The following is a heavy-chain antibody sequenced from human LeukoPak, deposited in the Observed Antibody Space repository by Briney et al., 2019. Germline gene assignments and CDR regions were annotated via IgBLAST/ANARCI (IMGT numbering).Heavy chain of an antibody. CDR3: AKAENYGSGSYQNFDY. D-gene: IGHD3-10*01. CDR2: IYSGGKT. V-gene: IGHV3-53*01. J-gene: IGHJ4*02. Sequence: PGGSLRLSCAASGFTVSSNYISWVRQAPGRGLEWVSVIYSGGKTYYADSVKGRFTISRDNSKNTLYLQMNSLRAEDTAVYYCAKAENYGSGSYQNFDYWGQGTLVTVSS. CDR1: GFTVSSNY.